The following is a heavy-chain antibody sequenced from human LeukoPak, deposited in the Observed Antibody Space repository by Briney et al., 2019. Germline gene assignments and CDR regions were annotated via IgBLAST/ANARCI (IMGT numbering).Heavy chain of an antibody. Sequence: SETLSLTCTVSGYSISSGYYWGWIRQPPGKGLEWIGNIYHGGSNYYNPSLKSRVTMSGDTSKNQFSLNLSSVTAADTAVYYCARVTSSSWFEGYFDYWGQGTLVTVSS. V-gene: IGHV4-38-2*02. D-gene: IGHD6-13*01. CDR1: GYSISSGYY. CDR3: ARVTSSSWFEGYFDY. J-gene: IGHJ4*02. CDR2: IYHGGSN.